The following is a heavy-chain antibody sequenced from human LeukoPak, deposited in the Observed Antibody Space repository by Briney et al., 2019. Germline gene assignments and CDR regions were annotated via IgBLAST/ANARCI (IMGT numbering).Heavy chain of an antibody. CDR1: GFTFSSYG. J-gene: IGHJ4*02. V-gene: IGHV3-30*03. D-gene: IGHD6-19*01. CDR3: TVAHEY. Sequence: PGGSLRLSCAASGFTFSSYGMHWVRQAPGKGLEWVAVISYDGSNKYYADSVKGRFTISRDNSKNTLYLQMNSLRAEDTAVYYCTVAHEYWGQGTLVTVSS. CDR2: ISYDGSNK.